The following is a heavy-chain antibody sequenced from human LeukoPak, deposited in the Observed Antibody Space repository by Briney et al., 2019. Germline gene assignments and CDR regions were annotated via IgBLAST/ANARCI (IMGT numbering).Heavy chain of an antibody. CDR2: INHSGST. CDR1: GGSFSGYY. V-gene: IGHV4-34*01. Sequence: SETLSLTCAVYGGSFSGYYWSWIRQPPGKGLEWIGEINHSGSTNYNPSLKSRVTISVDTSKNQFSLKLSSVTAADTAVYYCARGRLRYFDWLSESFDNLGQGTMVTVSS. D-gene: IGHD3-9*01. J-gene: IGHJ3*02. CDR3: ARGRLRYFDWLSESFDN.